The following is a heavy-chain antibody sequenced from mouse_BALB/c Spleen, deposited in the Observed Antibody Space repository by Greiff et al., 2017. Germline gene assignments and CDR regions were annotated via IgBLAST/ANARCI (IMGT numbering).Heavy chain of an antibody. V-gene: IGHV2-9*02. CDR1: GFSLTSYG. D-gene: IGHD1-1*01. CDR2: IWAGGST. J-gene: IGHJ4*01. Sequence: QVQLKESGPGLVAPSQSLSITCTVSGFSLTSYGVHWVRQPPGKGLEWLGVIWAGGSTNYNSALMSRLSISKDNSKSQVFLKMNSLQTDDTAMYYCARDRQGYYGSSYGAMDYWGQGTSVTVSS. CDR3: ARDRQGYYGSSYGAMDY.